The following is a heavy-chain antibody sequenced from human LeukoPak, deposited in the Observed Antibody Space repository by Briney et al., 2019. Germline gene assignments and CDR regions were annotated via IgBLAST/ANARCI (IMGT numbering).Heavy chain of an antibody. Sequence: GGSLRLSCAASGFTVSSNYMSWVRQAPGKGLEWVSVIYSGGSTYYADSVKGRFTISRDNSKNTLYLQMNSLRAEDTAVYYCARDQGGVATILSYWGQGTLVTVSS. D-gene: IGHD5-12*01. V-gene: IGHV3-53*05. J-gene: IGHJ4*02. CDR1: GFTVSSNY. CDR3: ARDQGGVATILSY. CDR2: IYSGGST.